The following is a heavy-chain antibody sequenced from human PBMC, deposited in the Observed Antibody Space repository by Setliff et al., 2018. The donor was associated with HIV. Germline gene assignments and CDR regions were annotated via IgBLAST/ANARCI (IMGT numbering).Heavy chain of an antibody. V-gene: IGHV1-18*01. Sequence: RASVKVSCKASGYTFTSYGISWVRQAPGQGLEWMGWISAYNGNTNYAQKLQGRVTMTTDTSTSTAYMELRSLRSDDAAVYYCARTIESSSYYYYYYYMDVWGKGTTVTVSS. J-gene: IGHJ6*03. CDR1: GYTFTSYG. CDR2: ISAYNGNT. CDR3: ARTIESSSYYYYYYYMDV. D-gene: IGHD2-2*01.